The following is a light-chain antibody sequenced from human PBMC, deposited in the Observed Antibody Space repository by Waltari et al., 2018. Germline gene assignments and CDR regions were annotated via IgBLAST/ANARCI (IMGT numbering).Light chain of an antibody. CDR3: CSFAGSSTYV. J-gene: IGLJ1*01. CDR2: EGN. V-gene: IGLV2-23*01. CDR1: SSDVGSFNF. Sequence: QSALTQPASVSGSPGQSITISCPGTSSDVGSFNFVSWYQQYPGKAPKHMIYEGNKRHSGVSNRFSGSRSGNTASLTISGLQAEDEADYYCCSFAGSSTYVFGTGTKVTVL.